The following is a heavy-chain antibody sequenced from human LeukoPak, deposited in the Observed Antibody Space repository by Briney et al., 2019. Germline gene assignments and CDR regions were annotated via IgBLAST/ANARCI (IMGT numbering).Heavy chain of an antibody. CDR1: GYTFTGYY. J-gene: IGHJ4*02. CDR2: INADNGGT. V-gene: IGHV1-2*02. CDR3: TRLLSVGNY. D-gene: IGHD4-23*01. Sequence: AASVEVSCKASGYTFTGYYMHWVRQAPGQGLEWMGWINADNGGTNYAQKFQGRVTVTRDTSISTAYMELSRLRSEDTAVYYCTRLLSVGNYWGQGTLVTVSS.